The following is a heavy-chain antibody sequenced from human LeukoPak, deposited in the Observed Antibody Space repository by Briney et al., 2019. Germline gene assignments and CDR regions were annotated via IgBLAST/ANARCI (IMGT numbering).Heavy chain of an antibody. D-gene: IGHD3-10*01. CDR3: ARDDRSGSSGPR. CDR2: ISGSGGNT. CDR1: GFTFSSYA. V-gene: IGHV3-23*01. Sequence: PGGSLRLSCAASGFTFSSYAMSWVRLAPGKGLEWVSGISGSGGNTYYADSVKGRFTISRDNSKNTLYLQMNSLRAEDTAVYYCARDDRSGSSGPRWGQGTLVTVSS. J-gene: IGHJ4*02.